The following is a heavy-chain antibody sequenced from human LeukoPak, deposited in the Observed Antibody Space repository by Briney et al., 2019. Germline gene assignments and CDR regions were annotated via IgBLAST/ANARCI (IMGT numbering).Heavy chain of an antibody. CDR1: GFTVSSNY. J-gene: IGHJ4*02. D-gene: IGHD4-17*01. V-gene: IGHV3-7*01. CDR2: IKEDGSAK. CDR3: ARERLYGASARDY. Sequence: GGSLRLSCAASGFTVSSNYMSWVRQAPGKGLEWVANIKEDGSAKFHVDSVKGRFTISRDNAKNSLFLQMNSLRVEDTAVYYCARERLYGASARDYWGQGTLVTVSS.